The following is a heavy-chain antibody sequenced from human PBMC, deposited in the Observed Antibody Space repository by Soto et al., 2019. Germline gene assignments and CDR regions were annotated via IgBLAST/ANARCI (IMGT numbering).Heavy chain of an antibody. CDR3: AKDKYQPPDYYYGMDV. J-gene: IGHJ6*02. CDR1: GFTFRSYD. V-gene: IGHV3-30*02. CDR2: IWYDGSNK. Sequence: XAFLTLTFGGSGFTFRSYDRHGVGQAPGKGLEWVAVIWYDGSNKYYADSVKGRFTISRDNSKNTLYLQMNSLRAEDTAVYYCAKDKYQPPDYYYGMDVWGQRTTATVSS. D-gene: IGHD2-2*01.